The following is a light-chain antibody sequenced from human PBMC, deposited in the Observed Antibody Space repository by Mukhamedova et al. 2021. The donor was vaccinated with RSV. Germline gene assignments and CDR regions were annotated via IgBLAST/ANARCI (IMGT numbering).Light chain of an antibody. CDR1: NY. J-gene: IGLJ2*01. Sequence: NYVSWYQQHPGKAPKLIIYEVNNRPSGVSNRFSGSKSGSTASLTISGLQTEDEAIYYCGSYTSSLSSDVLFGGGTKLTVL. CDR3: GSYTSSLSSDVL. V-gene: IGLV2-14*01. CDR2: EVN.